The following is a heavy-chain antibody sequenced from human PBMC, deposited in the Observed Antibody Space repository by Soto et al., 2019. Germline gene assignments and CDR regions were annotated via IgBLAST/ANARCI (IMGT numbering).Heavy chain of an antibody. CDR2: ISGSGGST. J-gene: IGHJ6*03. D-gene: IGHD2-2*01. V-gene: IGHV3-23*01. Sequence: EVQLLESGGGLVQPGGSLRLSCAASGFTFSSYAMSWVRQAPGKGLEWVSAISGSGGSTYYADSVKGRFTISRDNSKNTLYLQMNSLRAEDTAVYYCAKDLGVVVPAATDDYYYMDVWGKGTTVTVSS. CDR3: AKDLGVVVPAATDDYYYMDV. CDR1: GFTFSSYA.